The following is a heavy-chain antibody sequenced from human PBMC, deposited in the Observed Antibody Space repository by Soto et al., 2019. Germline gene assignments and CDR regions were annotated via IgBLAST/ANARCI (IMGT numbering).Heavy chain of an antibody. Sequence: SETLSLTCTVSGVSISNSSYYWGWIRRPPGKGLEWIGTIYYSGSTYYNPSLKSRVTTSVDTSKNQFSLKLTSVTAADTAVYYCARNGSNWGQGTLVTVSS. CDR1: GVSISNSSYY. V-gene: IGHV4-39*01. CDR2: IYYSGST. CDR3: ARNGSN. J-gene: IGHJ4*02.